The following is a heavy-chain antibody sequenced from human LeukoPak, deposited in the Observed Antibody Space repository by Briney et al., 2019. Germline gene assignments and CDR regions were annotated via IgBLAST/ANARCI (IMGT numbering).Heavy chain of an antibody. CDR1: GFTFSNYG. CDR3: AKTRLKYCTGGSCYGMDV. D-gene: IGHD2-15*01. Sequence: GGSLRLSCAASGFTFSNYGMSWVRQAPGTGLEWVSGISGSGGNTYYADSVKGRFTISRDNPKNTLYLQMNSLRAEDTAVYYCAKTRLKYCTGGSCYGMDVWGQGTTVGVSS. V-gene: IGHV3-23*01. J-gene: IGHJ6*02. CDR2: ISGSGGNT.